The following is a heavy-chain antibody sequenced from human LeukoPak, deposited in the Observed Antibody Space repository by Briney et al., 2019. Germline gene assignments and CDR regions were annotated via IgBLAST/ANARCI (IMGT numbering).Heavy chain of an antibody. J-gene: IGHJ4*02. Sequence: GGSLRLSCAASGFSVSDYYMDWVRQAPGKGLEWVSAVSGGGDTTYTADSVKGRFTISRDNSKNTIYLQMNTLITEDTALYYCAGISYSGTWPVGYWGQGTLVTVTA. CDR3: AGISYSGTWPVGY. CDR1: GFSVSDYY. V-gene: IGHV3-23*01. D-gene: IGHD6-6*01. CDR2: VSGGGDTT.